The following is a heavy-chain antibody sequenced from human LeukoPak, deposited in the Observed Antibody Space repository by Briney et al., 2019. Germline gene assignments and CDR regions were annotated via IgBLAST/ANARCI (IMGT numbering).Heavy chain of an antibody. CDR1: GYTXTDYY. CDR3: ARGRHIEMTTMSGGSDY. V-gene: IGHV1-2*02. D-gene: IGHD5-24*01. J-gene: IGHJ4*02. CDR2: LNPNSGDT. Sequence: ASVKVSCKASGYTXTDYYMHWVRQAPGQGLEGMGWLNPNSGDTNYAQKFQGRVSMTRDTSVSTAYMDLSDLRSDDTAVYYCARGRHIEMTTMSGGSDYWGQGTLVTVSS.